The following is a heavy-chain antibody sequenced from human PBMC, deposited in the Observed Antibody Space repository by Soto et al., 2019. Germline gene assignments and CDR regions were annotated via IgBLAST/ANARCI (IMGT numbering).Heavy chain of an antibody. J-gene: IGHJ6*02. CDR2: ISGYNGDT. V-gene: IGHV1-18*01. Sequence: MCWVRQDKGQGLEWMGWISGYNGDTNYAQKFQGRVTMTVDTSTTTAFMELTSLTSDDRAVYYCAKNGQPPYYYYGMDVWGQGTTVTVSS. D-gene: IGHD2-8*01. CDR3: AKNGQPPYYYYGMDV.